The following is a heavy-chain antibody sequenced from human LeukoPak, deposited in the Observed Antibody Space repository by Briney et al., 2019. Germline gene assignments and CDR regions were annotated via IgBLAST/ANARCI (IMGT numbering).Heavy chain of an antibody. Sequence: SQTLSLTCAVSGGSISSGGYSWSWIRQPPGKGLEWIGYIYHSGSTYYNPSLKSRVTISVDRSKNQFSLKLSSVTAADTAVYYCARHVGDGYNYFDYWGQGTLVTVSS. CDR2: IYHSGST. J-gene: IGHJ4*02. D-gene: IGHD5-24*01. CDR3: ARHVGDGYNYFDY. V-gene: IGHV4-30-2*01. CDR1: GGSISSGGYS.